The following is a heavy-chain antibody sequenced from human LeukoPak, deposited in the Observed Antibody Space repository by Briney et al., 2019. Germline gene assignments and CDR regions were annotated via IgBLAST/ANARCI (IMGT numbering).Heavy chain of an antibody. D-gene: IGHD6-19*01. V-gene: IGHV1-2*02. CDR1: GYTFTSYY. J-gene: IGHJ3*02. CDR2: INPNSGGT. Sequence: ASVKVSCKASGYTFTSYYMHWVRQAPGQGLEWMGWINPNSGGTNYAQKFQGRVTMTRDTSISTAYMELSRLRSDDTAVYYCARVVAVAGTSAFDIWGQGTMVTVSS. CDR3: ARVVAVAGTSAFDI.